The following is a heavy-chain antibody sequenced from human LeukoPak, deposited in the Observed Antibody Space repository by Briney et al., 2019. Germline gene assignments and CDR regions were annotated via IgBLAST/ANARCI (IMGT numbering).Heavy chain of an antibody. V-gene: IGHV1-18*01. J-gene: IGHJ4*02. CDR2: ISGYNGNT. Sequence: ASVKVSCKTSGYTFSDYGISWVRQAPGQGLEVMGWISGYNGNTDYAEKFQGRVTMTTDTSTSTVYMEVRSLRSDDTAVYYCARHSSGGYSDYVVGVDSWGQGTLVTVSS. CDR3: ARHSSGGYSDYVVGVDS. D-gene: IGHD5-18*01. CDR1: GYTFSDYG.